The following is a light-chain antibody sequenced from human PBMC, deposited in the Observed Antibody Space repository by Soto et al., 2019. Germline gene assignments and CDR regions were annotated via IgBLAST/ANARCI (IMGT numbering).Light chain of an antibody. CDR3: QKYNSAPQT. CDR2: AAS. V-gene: IGKV1-27*01. CDR1: QGISNY. Sequence: DIQMTQSPSSLSASVGDRVTITCRASQGISNYLAWHQQKPGKVPKLLIYAASTVQSGVPSRFSGSGAGTDFTLTISNLQPEDVATYYCQKYNSAPQTFGQGTKLEIK. J-gene: IGKJ1*01.